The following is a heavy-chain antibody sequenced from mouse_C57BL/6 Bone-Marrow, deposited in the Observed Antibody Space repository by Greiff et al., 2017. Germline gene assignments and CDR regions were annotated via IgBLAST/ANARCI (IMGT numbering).Heavy chain of an antibody. CDR3: TTLLHGSSSEGFAY. J-gene: IGHJ3*01. CDR1: GFNIKDDY. D-gene: IGHD1-1*01. V-gene: IGHV14-4*01. CDR2: IDPENGAT. Sequence: VQLQQSGAELVRPGASVKLSCTASGFNIKDDYMHWVKQRPEQGLEWIGWIDPENGATESASKFQGKATITADTSSNTAYLQLSSLTSEDTAVYYGTTLLHGSSSEGFAYWGQGTLVTVSA.